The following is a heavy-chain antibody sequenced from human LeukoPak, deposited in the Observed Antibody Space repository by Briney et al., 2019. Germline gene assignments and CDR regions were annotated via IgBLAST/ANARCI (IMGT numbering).Heavy chain of an antibody. CDR1: GGSFTGYY. D-gene: IGHD6-19*01. J-gene: IGHJ6*03. Sequence: SETLSLTCAVYGGSFTGYYWSWIRQPPGKGLEWIGEISHRGSTNYNPSLKSRVTISVYTSKDQFSLKLTSVTAADTAVYYCARDRPYSSGWYGGAYYYYYMDVWGKGTTVTVSS. CDR2: ISHRGST. V-gene: IGHV4-34*01. CDR3: ARDRPYSSGWYGGAYYYYYMDV.